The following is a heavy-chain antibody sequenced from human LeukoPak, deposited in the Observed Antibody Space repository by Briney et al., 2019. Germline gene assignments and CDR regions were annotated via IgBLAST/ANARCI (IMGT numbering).Heavy chain of an antibody. CDR2: INPNSGGT. J-gene: IGHJ5*02. D-gene: IGHD3-22*01. CDR1: GYTFTGYF. Sequence: ASVKVSCKASGYTFTGYFLHWVRQAPGQGLEWMGWINPNSGGTNYAQKFQGRVSMTRDTSISTAYMELSSLRSDDTAMYYCATYDTSGVYIPDPWGQGTLVTVSS. CDR3: ATYDTSGVYIPDP. V-gene: IGHV1-2*02.